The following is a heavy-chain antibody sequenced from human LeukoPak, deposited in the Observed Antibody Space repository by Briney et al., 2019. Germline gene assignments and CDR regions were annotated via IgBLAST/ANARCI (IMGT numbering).Heavy chain of an antibody. Sequence: GGSPRLSCAASGFTFSSYTMNWVRQAPGKGLEWVSSISSSSSYIYYADSVKGRFTISRDNAKSSLFLQMNSLRAEDTAVYYCARPREYSGYVLDYWGQGTLVTVSS. J-gene: IGHJ4*02. CDR1: GFTFSSYT. D-gene: IGHD5-12*01. V-gene: IGHV3-21*01. CDR2: ISSSSSYI. CDR3: ARPREYSGYVLDY.